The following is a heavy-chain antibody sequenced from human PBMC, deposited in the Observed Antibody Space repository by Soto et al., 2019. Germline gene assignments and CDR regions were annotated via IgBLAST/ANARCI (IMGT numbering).Heavy chain of an antibody. D-gene: IGHD3-10*01. J-gene: IGHJ4*02. V-gene: IGHV3-23*01. CDR3: AKGRGGSGSLTPRVDF. CDR2: ISGGGDTT. Sequence: EVQLLESGGGLVQPGGSLRLSCAASGFTFNIYDMTWVRQATGKGLEWVSAISGGGDTTSYADSVKGRFTVSRDGSKNTLYLQMSSLRAEETALYYCAKGRGGSGSLTPRVDFWGQGTLVTVSS. CDR1: GFTFNIYD.